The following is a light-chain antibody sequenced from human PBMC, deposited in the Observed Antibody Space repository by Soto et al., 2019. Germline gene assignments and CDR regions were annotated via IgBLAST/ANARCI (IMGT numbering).Light chain of an antibody. Sequence: DIQITHSPATRSASVGDGVTITFRASQGISSWLAWYQQKPGRAPKLLIYDSSSLESGVPSRFSGSGSGTEFRLTISTMQPDDFATYYCQQYDSFSVTFGQGTRLEIK. V-gene: IGKV1-5*01. CDR1: QGISSW. J-gene: IGKJ5*01. CDR3: QQYDSFSVT. CDR2: DSS.